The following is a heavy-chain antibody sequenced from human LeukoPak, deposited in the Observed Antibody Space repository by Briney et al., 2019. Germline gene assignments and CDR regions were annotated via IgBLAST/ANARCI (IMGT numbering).Heavy chain of an antibody. V-gene: IGHV4-59*01. Sequence: SETLSLTCTVSGGSISNYYWSWIRQPPGKGLEWIGNIYYSGSTNYNPSLKSRATMSVDTSKNQFSLKLSSVTAADTAVYYCARAVGQWLHFDYLGPGTLVTVSS. CDR2: IYYSGST. D-gene: IGHD6-19*01. J-gene: IGHJ4*02. CDR1: GGSISNYY. CDR3: ARAVGQWLHFDY.